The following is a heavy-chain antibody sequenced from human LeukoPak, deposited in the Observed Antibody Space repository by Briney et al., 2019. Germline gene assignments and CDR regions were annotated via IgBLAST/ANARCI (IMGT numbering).Heavy chain of an antibody. CDR2: IHHGGSP. J-gene: IGHJ4*02. CDR1: GGSFNSYY. V-gene: IGHV4-34*01. CDR3: TRNGDYNLEF. D-gene: IGHD4-17*01. Sequence: SETLSLTCAVYGGSFNSYYWSWIRQSPGKGLEWIGEIHHGGSPSYSPSLKGRVTISVDTSKNQLSLILTSVTAADTAVYYCTRNGDYNLEFWGQGALVTVSS.